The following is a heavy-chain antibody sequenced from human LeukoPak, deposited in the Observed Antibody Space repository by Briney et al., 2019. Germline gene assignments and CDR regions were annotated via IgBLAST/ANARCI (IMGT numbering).Heavy chain of an antibody. V-gene: IGHV1-69*05. D-gene: IGHD4-11*01. CDR3: ARVTTVTNWFDP. Sequence: SVKVSCKASGGTFSSYAISWVRQAPGQGLEWMGGIIPIFGTANYAQKFQGRVTITRDTSASTAYMELSSLTSEDTAVYYCARVTTVTNWFDPWGQGTLVTVSS. CDR1: GGTFSSYA. CDR2: IIPIFGTA. J-gene: IGHJ5*02.